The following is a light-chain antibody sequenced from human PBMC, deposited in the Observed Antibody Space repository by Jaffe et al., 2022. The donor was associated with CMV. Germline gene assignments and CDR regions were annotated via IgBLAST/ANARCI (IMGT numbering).Light chain of an antibody. J-gene: IGKJ1*01. CDR1: QSVSSSY. CDR2: GAS. Sequence: EIVLTQSPGTLSLSPGERATLSCRASQSVSSSYLAWYQLRPGQAPRLLIYGASSRATGIPDRFSGTGSGTDFTLTISRLEPEDFAVYYCQHYATSRWTFGQGTKVEVK. V-gene: IGKV3-20*01. CDR3: QHYATSRWT.